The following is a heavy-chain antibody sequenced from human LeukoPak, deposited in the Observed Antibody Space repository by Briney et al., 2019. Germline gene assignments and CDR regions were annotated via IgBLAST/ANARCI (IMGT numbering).Heavy chain of an antibody. CDR1: GFTFDDYA. CDR3: AKEASGFYYFDY. D-gene: IGHD3-3*01. CDR2: ISWNSGSI. Sequence: PGGSLRLSCAASGFTFDDYAMHWVRHAPGKGLEWVSGISWNSGSIDYADSVKGGFTISRENAKNSLYLQMNSLRAEDTALYYCAKEASGFYYFDYWGQGTLVTVSS. V-gene: IGHV3-9*01. J-gene: IGHJ4*02.